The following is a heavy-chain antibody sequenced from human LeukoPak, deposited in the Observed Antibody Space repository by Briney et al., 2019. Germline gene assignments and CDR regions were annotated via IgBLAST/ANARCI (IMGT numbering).Heavy chain of an antibody. CDR1: GFTFGDHS. Sequence: PGGSLRLSCTASGFTFGDHSVSWFRQAPGKGPEWVGFIRSKAYGGTAEYAASVKGRFTISRDDSKSVAYLQMDSLKTEDTAVYYCTREIRYFDWFQADYWGQGTLVTVSS. CDR2: IRSKAYGGTA. D-gene: IGHD3-9*01. J-gene: IGHJ4*02. CDR3: TREIRYFDWFQADY. V-gene: IGHV3-49*03.